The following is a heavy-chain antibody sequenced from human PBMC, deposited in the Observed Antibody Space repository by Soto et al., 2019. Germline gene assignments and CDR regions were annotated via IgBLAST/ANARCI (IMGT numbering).Heavy chain of an antibody. V-gene: IGHV4-59*08. CDR2: IHNSGTT. CDR3: ARGDYYNYYMGV. Sequence: QVQLQESGPGLVEPSETLSLTCTVSGGSINSNYWSWIRQPPGKGLEWIGYIHNSGTTNFNPSLKSRVTISVDTSKDQFSLKLTSVTAADTAVYYCARGDYYNYYMGVCGKGTTVTVSS. J-gene: IGHJ6*03. CDR1: GGSINSNY.